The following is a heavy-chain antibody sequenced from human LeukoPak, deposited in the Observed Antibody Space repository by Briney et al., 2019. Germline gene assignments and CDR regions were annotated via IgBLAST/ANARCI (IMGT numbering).Heavy chain of an antibody. CDR2: IYYTGST. J-gene: IGHJ6*02. CDR1: GASLSGTTW. V-gene: IGHV4-4*02. D-gene: IGHD2-2*02. CDR3: ASSSRLAVHPYNYYAMDV. Sequence: SETLSLTCSVSGASLSGTTWWTWVRQTPGKGLEWVGDIYYTGSTNTNPSLKSRVTISADTSKNFFSLILTSVTAADTAVYFCASSSRLAVHPYNYYAMDVWGQGTTVTVSS.